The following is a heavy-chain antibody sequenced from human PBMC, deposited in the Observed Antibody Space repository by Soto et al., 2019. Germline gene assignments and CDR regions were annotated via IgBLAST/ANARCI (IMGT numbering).Heavy chain of an antibody. CDR3: ARNYYDSSGYYPPDY. Sequence: SETLSLTCAVSGGSISSGGYSWSWIRQPPGKGLEWIGYIHHSGSTYYNPSLKSRVTISVDRSKNQFSLKLSSVTAADTAVYYCARNYYDSSGYYPPDYWGQGTLVTVSS. J-gene: IGHJ4*02. CDR1: GGSISSGGYS. D-gene: IGHD3-22*01. V-gene: IGHV4-30-2*01. CDR2: IHHSGST.